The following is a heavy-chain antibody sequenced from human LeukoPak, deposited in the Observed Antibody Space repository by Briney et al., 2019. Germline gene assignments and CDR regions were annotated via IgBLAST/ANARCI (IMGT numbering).Heavy chain of an antibody. CDR1: GFTFSSYS. Sequence: GGSLRLSCAASGFTFSSYSMNWVRQAPGKGLEWVSSISSSSSYIYYADSVKGRFTISRDNAKNSLYLQMNSLRAEDTAVYYCAIIVEMATIVEYWGQGTLVTVSS. J-gene: IGHJ4*02. CDR2: ISSSSSYI. D-gene: IGHD5-24*01. CDR3: AIIVEMATIVEY. V-gene: IGHV3-21*01.